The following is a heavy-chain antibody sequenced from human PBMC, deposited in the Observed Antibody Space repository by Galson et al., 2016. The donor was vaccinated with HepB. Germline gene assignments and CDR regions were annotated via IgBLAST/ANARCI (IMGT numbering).Heavy chain of an antibody. Sequence: PALVKPTQTLTLTCTFSGFSLNTSGMCVSWIRQPPGKALEWLAVIDWDDEKYYSTALRTRLSISKDTSKNQVVLTMTNMDPVETATYYCAHGGDGRHFDIWGRGTVVTVSS. D-gene: IGHD5-24*01. CDR2: IDWDDEK. CDR1: GFSLNTSGMC. CDR3: AHGGDGRHFDI. V-gene: IGHV2-70*12. J-gene: IGHJ3*02.